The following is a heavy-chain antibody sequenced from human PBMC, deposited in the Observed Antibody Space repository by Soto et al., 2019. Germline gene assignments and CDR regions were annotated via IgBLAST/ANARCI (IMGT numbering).Heavy chain of an antibody. D-gene: IGHD2-15*01. CDR3: AREYCSGGSSSSYGMDV. CDR1: GFTFSSYS. J-gene: IGHJ6*02. Sequence: EVQLVESGGGLVQPGGSLRLSCAASGFTFSSYSMNWVRQAPGKGLEWVSYISSSSSTIYYADSVKGRFTISRDNAKNSLYLQMNSLRDEDTAVYYCAREYCSGGSSSSYGMDVWGQGTTVTVSS. CDR2: ISSSSSTI. V-gene: IGHV3-48*02.